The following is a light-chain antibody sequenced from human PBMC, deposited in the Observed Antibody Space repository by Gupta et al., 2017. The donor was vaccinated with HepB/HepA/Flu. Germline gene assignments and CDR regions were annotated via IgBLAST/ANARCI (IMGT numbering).Light chain of an antibody. CDR2: DVS. CDR3: SSYTSSISLV. J-gene: IGLJ3*02. V-gene: IGLV2-14*01. CDR1: SSDVVGYNY. Sequence: QSALTQPASVSRSPGQSITISSTGTSSDVVGYNYVSWYQQHPGKAPKLMIYDVSNRPSGVSNRFSGSKSGNTASLTISGLQAEDEADYYCSSYTSSISLVFGGGTKLTVL.